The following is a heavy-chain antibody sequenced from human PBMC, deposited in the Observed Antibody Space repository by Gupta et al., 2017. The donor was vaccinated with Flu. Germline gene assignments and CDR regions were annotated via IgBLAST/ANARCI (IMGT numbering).Heavy chain of an antibody. Sequence: EVQLVESGGGLVQPGRSLRLSCAASGFTFDDYAMHWVRQAPGKGLEWVSGISWNSGSIGDADSVKGRFTISRDNAKNSLYLQMNSLRAEDTALYYCAKGIVGATINFDYWGQGTLVTVSS. CDR1: GFTFDDYA. D-gene: IGHD1-26*01. V-gene: IGHV3-9*01. CDR3: AKGIVGATINFDY. CDR2: ISWNSGSI. J-gene: IGHJ4*02.